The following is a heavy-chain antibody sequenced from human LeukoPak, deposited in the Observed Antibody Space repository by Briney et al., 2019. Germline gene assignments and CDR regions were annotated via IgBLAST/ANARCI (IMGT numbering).Heavy chain of an antibody. Sequence: ASVKVSCKASGYTFTGYYMHWVRQAPGQGLEWMGRINPNSGGTNYAQKFQGRVTMTRDTSISTAYMELSRLRSDDTAVYYCARGVMIVMRYDAFDIWGQGTMVTVSS. CDR1: GYTFTGYY. V-gene: IGHV1-2*06. D-gene: IGHD3-22*01. J-gene: IGHJ3*02. CDR3: ARGVMIVMRYDAFDI. CDR2: INPNSGGT.